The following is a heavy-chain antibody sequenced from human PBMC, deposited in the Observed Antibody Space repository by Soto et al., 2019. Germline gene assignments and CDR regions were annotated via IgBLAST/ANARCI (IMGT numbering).Heavy chain of an antibody. V-gene: IGHV1-8*01. Sequence: ASVKVSCKASGYTFTSYDINWVRQATGQGLEWMGWMNPNSGNTGYAQKFQGRVTMTRNTSISTAYMELSSLRSEDTAVYYCARAPAALYDFWSGYDTYYYYYMDVWGKGTTVTVSS. CDR3: ARAPAALYDFWSGYDTYYYYYMDV. J-gene: IGHJ6*03. D-gene: IGHD3-3*01. CDR2: MNPNSGNT. CDR1: GYTFTSYD.